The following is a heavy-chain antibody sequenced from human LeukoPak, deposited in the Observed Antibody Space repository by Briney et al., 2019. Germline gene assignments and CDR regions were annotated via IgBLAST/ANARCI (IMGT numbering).Heavy chain of an antibody. J-gene: IGHJ4*02. Sequence: ASVTVSCKASGYTFTSYGISWVRQAPGQGLEWMGWISAYNGNTNYAQKLQGRVTMTTDTSTSTAYMELRSLRFDDTAVYYCARGADYYDSSGYYHFDYWGQGTLVTVSS. V-gene: IGHV1-18*01. CDR3: ARGADYYDSSGYYHFDY. D-gene: IGHD3-22*01. CDR2: ISAYNGNT. CDR1: GYTFTSYG.